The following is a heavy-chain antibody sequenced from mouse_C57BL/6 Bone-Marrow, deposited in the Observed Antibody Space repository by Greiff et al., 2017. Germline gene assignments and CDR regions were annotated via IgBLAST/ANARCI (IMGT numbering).Heavy chain of an antibody. D-gene: IGHD2-3*01. J-gene: IGHJ2*01. CDR3: ARGGMEGDY. CDR2: ISYDGSN. V-gene: IGHV3-6*01. CDR1: GYSITSGYY. Sequence: EVQLQQSGPGLVKPSQSLSLTCSVTGYSITSGYYWNWIRQFPGNKLEWMGYISYDGSNNYNPSLKNRISITRDTSKNQFFLKLNSVTTEDTATYYCARGGMEGDYWGQGTTLTVSS.